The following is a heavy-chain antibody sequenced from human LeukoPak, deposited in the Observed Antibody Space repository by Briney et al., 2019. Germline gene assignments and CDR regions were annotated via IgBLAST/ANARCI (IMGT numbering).Heavy chain of an antibody. D-gene: IGHD6-13*01. Sequence: ASVKVSCKASGYSFTSYGISWVRQAPGQGLEWMGWSSVYNGNTNYAQKFQGRVTMTTDTSTSTAYMELRSLRSDDTAVYYCARDYRGSSNWEYYFDYWGQGTLVTVSS. V-gene: IGHV1-18*01. CDR2: SSVYNGNT. J-gene: IGHJ4*02. CDR1: GYSFTSYG. CDR3: ARDYRGSSNWEYYFDY.